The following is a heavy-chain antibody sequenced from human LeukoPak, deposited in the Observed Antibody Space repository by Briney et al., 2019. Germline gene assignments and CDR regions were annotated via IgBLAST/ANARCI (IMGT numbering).Heavy chain of an antibody. Sequence: GGSLRLSCAASGFTFSSYAMIWVRQAPGKGLEWVSAISGSCCSTYYADSVKGRFTISRDNSKNTLYLQMNTLRAEDTAVYYCAKIGMDYIVVVVAATMGGFDYWGQGTLVTVSS. J-gene: IGHJ4*02. CDR3: AKIGMDYIVVVVAATMGGFDY. D-gene: IGHD2-15*01. V-gene: IGHV3-23*01. CDR2: ISGSCCST. CDR1: GFTFSSYA.